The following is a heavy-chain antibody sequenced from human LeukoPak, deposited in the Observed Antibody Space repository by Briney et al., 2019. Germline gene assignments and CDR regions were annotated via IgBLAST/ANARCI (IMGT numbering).Heavy chain of an antibody. D-gene: IGHD2-2*01. Sequence: SETLSLTCTVSGGSISNSRDYWSWIRQPPGKGLEWIGEINHSGSTNYNPSLKSRVTISVDTSKNQFSLKLSSVTAADTAVYYCARAKYQLRIHNWFDPWGQGTLVTVSS. V-gene: IGHV4-39*07. CDR1: GGSISNSRDY. CDR2: INHSGST. CDR3: ARAKYQLRIHNWFDP. J-gene: IGHJ5*02.